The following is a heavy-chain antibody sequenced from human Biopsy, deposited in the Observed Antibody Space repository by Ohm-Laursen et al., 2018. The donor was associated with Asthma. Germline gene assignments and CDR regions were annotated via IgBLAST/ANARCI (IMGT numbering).Heavy chain of an antibody. J-gene: IGHJ4*02. V-gene: IGHV3-30*01. Sequence: SLRLSCAASGFSFSNFAIHWVRQAPGKGLEWVGVISKDASTQDYADSVKGRFTISRDNSKNTLYLQMNSLRAEDTAVYYCARDAWELQKPYAYYFDYWGQGTLVTVSS. CDR2: ISKDASTQ. CDR3: ARDAWELQKPYAYYFDY. CDR1: GFSFSNFA. D-gene: IGHD1-26*01.